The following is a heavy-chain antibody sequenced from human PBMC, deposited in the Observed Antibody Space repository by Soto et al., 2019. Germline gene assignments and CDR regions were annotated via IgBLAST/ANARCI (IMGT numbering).Heavy chain of an antibody. CDR2: IYPGDSDA. J-gene: IGHJ6*02. CDR3: VRRAEGRPGDGYYYVALDV. Sequence: PGESLKISCKANGYSFTRHWIGWVRQMPGKGLEWMAVIYPGDSDARYSPSFQGHVTISADSSINTAYLQWSSLKASDTAMYYCVRRAEGRPGDGYYYVALDVWGQGTTVTVSS. V-gene: IGHV5-51*01. D-gene: IGHD6-6*01. CDR1: GYSFTRHW.